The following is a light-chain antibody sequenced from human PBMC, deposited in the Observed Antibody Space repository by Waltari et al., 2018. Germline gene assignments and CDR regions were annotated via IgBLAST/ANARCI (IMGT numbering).Light chain of an antibody. CDR1: RSNLAAGSD. V-gene: IGLV1-40*01. CDR3: QSYDSSLSGLV. J-gene: IGLJ2*01. Sequence: QSVLTQPPSVSAAPGHSVTISCTGTRSNLAAGSDLPWYQQLPGTAPKLLLYGNSKRPSGVPDRFSGSKSGTSASLAITGLQAEDEADYYCQSYDSSLSGLVFGGGTKLTVL. CDR2: GNS.